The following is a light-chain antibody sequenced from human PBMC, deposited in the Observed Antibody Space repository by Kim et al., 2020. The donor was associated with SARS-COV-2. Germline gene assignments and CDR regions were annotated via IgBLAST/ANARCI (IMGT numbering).Light chain of an antibody. J-gene: IGLJ3*02. Sequence: GHSVTISCTGTRSDVGGYNYVSLYQQHPGKAPKLMIYDVSKRPSGVPDRFSASKSGNTASLTISGLLTEDEADYYCCSYAGSYTWVFGGGTQLTVL. CDR3: CSYAGSYTWV. CDR1: RSDVGGYNY. CDR2: DVS. V-gene: IGLV2-11*03.